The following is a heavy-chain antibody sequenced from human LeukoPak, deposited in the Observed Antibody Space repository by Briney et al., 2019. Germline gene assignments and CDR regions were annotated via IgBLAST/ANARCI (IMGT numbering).Heavy chain of an antibody. CDR1: GFTFSSYG. CDR2: ISYDGSNK. V-gene: IGHV3-30*18. J-gene: IGHJ3*02. Sequence: GGSLRLSCAASGFTFSSYGMHWVRQAPGKGLXXXAVISYDGSNKYYADSVKGRFTISRDNSKNTLYLQMNSLRAEDTAVYYCAKDLSEDAFDIWGQGTMVTVSS. CDR3: AKDLSEDAFDI.